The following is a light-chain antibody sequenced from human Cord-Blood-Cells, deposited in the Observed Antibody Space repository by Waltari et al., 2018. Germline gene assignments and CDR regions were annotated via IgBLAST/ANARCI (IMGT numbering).Light chain of an antibody. Sequence: QSSLTQPPPVSVSPGQSTPSSCPRTSSHLGCYIYVSWYQQHPGKAPKLMIYDVSNRPSGVSNRFSGSKSGNTASLTISGLQAEDEADYYCSSYTSSSTRVFGTGTKVTVL. CDR1: SSHLGCYIY. CDR3: SSYTSSSTRV. CDR2: DVS. J-gene: IGLJ1*01. V-gene: IGLV2-14*01.